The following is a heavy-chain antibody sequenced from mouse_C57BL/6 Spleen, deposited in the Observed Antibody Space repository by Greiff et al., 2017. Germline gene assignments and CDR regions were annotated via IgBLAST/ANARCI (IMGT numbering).Heavy chain of an antibody. CDR2: IDPSDSYT. Sequence: QVQLQQPGAELVKPGASVKLSCKASGYTFTSYWMQWVKQRPGQGLEWIGEIDPSDSYTNYNQKFKGKATLTVDTSSSTAYMQLSSLTSEDSAVYYCASRGFYSNSFAYWGQETLVTVSA. V-gene: IGHV1-50*01. D-gene: IGHD2-5*01. CDR1: GYTFTSYW. CDR3: ASRGFYSNSFAY. J-gene: IGHJ3*01.